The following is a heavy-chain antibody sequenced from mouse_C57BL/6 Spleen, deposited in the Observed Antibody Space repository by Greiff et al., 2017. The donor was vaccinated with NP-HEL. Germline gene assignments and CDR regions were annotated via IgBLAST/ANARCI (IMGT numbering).Heavy chain of an antibody. D-gene: IGHD2-1*01. CDR3: TRFYGNSFDY. CDR1: GYTFTDYE. V-gene: IGHV1-15*01. Sequence: VQLVESGAELVRPGASVTLSCKASGYTFTDYEMHWVKQTPVHGLEWIGAIDPETGGTAYNQKFKGKAILTADKSSSTAYMELRSLTSEDSAVYYCTRFYGNSFDYWGQGTTLTVSS. CDR2: IDPETGGT. J-gene: IGHJ2*01.